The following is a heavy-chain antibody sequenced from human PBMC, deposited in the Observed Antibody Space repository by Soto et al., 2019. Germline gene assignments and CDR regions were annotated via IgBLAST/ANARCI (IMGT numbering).Heavy chain of an antibody. J-gene: IGHJ4*02. Sequence: PGGSLRLSCAASGFTFSSYAMHWVRQAPGKGLEWVAVISYDGSNKYYADSVKGRFTISRDNSKNTLYLQMNSLRAEDTAVYYCARDRSPSTVPTYYFDYWGQGTLVTVSS. CDR1: GFTFSSYA. CDR3: ARDRSPSTVPTYYFDY. CDR2: ISYDGSNK. D-gene: IGHD4-17*01. V-gene: IGHV3-30-3*01.